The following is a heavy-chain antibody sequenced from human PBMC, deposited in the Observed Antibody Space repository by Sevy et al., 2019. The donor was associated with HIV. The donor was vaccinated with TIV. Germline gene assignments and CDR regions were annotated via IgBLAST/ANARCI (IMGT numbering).Heavy chain of an antibody. CDR1: GYTLSSYG. J-gene: IGHJ6*02. V-gene: IGHV1-18*01. Sequence: ASVKVSCKASGYTLSSYGISWVRQAPGQGLEWMGWIKTYNGNTKYAQKLQGRITMTTDTATSTAYMEVRSLRSDDTAVYYCARDKSVQVIFGVVRYNYGMDVWGQGTTVTVSS. CDR2: IKTYNGNT. CDR3: ARDKSVQVIFGVVRYNYGMDV. D-gene: IGHD3-3*01.